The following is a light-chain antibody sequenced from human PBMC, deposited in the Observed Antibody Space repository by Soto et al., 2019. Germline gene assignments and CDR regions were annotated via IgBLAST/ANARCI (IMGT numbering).Light chain of an antibody. CDR3: QQRNNWVT. V-gene: IGKV3D-20*02. CDR1: QSVSSSY. Sequence: EIVMAQSPATLSLSPGERAALSCRASQSVSSSYLAWYQQKPGQAPRLLIYGASIRATGIPARFSGSGSGTDFVLTISSLEPEDFGVYYCQQRNNWVTFGGGTKVDIK. J-gene: IGKJ4*01. CDR2: GAS.